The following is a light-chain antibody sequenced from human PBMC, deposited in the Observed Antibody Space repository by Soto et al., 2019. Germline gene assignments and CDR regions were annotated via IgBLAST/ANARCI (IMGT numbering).Light chain of an antibody. CDR1: ISNIGNNA. J-gene: IGLJ2*01. Sequence: QSVLTQPPSVSEAPRQRVTISCSGSISNIGNNAVNWYQQLPGQAPKLLIYYDDLLPSGVSDRFSGSKSGTSASLAISGLQSEDEAEYYCAAWDDSLNGVVFGGGTKLTVL. CDR2: YDD. CDR3: AAWDDSLNGVV. V-gene: IGLV1-36*01.